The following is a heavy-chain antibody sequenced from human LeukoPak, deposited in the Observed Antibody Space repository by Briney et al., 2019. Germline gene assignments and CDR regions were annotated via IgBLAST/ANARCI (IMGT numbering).Heavy chain of an antibody. J-gene: IGHJ4*02. D-gene: IGHD3-3*01. CDR3: ARVRRGVAPGDY. CDR1: GFTFSSYS. V-gene: IGHV3-21*01. Sequence: GGSLRLSCAASGFTFSSYSMNWVRQAPGKGLEWVSSISSSSSYIYYADSVKGRFTISRDNAKNSLYLQMNSLRAEDTAVYYCARVRRGVAPGDYWGQGTLVTVSS. CDR2: ISSSSSYI.